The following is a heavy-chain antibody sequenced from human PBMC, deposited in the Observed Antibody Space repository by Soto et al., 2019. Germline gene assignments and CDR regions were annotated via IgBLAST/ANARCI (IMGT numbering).Heavy chain of an antibody. CDR1: GFTFSTYS. D-gene: IGHD2-2*02. CDR3: AREYTAWPLAYGLDV. CDR2: ISSRSDI. V-gene: IGHV3-21*01. Sequence: PGGSLRLSCVGSGFTFSTYSINWVRQAPGKGLEWVSSISSRSDIYYADSVKGRFTISRDNAKNSVSLQMNSLRAEDTAIYYCAREYTAWPLAYGLDVWGQGATVTVSS. J-gene: IGHJ6*02.